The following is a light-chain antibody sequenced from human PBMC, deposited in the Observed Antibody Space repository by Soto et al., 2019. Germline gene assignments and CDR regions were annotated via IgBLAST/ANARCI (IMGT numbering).Light chain of an antibody. CDR2: GAS. V-gene: IGKV3-20*01. Sequence: EVMLTQSPGTLSLSPGERATLSCRASQSIFSNYLAWYQQKSGQAPRLLIYGASNRATGIPDSFSGSGSGTDSTHTISRLEPEDFAVYYCQKYGTTPRTFGQGTKVEFK. J-gene: IGKJ1*01. CDR1: QSIFSNY. CDR3: QKYGTTPRT.